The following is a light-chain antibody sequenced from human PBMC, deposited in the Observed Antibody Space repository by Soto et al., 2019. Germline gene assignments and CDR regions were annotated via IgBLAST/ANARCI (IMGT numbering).Light chain of an antibody. CDR3: QQRSDWPPA. CDR2: DAS. J-gene: IGKJ1*01. Sequence: EIVLTQSPATLSLSPGARATLSCRASQSVSTYLAWYQQKPGQAPRLLISDASNRATGIPARFSGSGSGTDFTLTISSLEPEDFAVYYCQQRSDWPPAFGKGTKVEVK. CDR1: QSVSTY. V-gene: IGKV3-11*01.